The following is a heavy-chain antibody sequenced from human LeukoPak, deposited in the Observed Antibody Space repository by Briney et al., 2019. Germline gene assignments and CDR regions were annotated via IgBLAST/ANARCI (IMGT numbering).Heavy chain of an antibody. CDR3: ARVIAAAGFLNYYYYYMDV. J-gene: IGHJ6*03. V-gene: IGHV1-18*01. CDR2: ISAYNGNT. D-gene: IGHD6-13*01. Sequence: ASVKVSCKASGYTFTSYGISWVRQAPGQGLEWMGWISAYNGNTNYAQKLQGRVTMTTDTSTSTAYMELRSLRSDDTAVYYCARVIAAAGFLNYYYYYMDVWGKGTTVTISS. CDR1: GYTFTSYG.